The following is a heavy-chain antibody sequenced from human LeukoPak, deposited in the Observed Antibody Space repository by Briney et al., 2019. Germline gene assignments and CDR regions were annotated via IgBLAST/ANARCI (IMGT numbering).Heavy chain of an antibody. CDR2: IYYSGST. Sequence: SETLSLTCTVSGDSISSYYWSWIRQPPGKGLEWIGYIYYSGSTNYNPSLKSRVTISVDTSKNQFSLKLSSVTAADTAVYYCARGMYSSSWYGDYWGQGTLVTVSS. V-gene: IGHV4-59*01. J-gene: IGHJ4*02. D-gene: IGHD6-13*01. CDR3: ARGMYSSSWYGDY. CDR1: GDSISSYY.